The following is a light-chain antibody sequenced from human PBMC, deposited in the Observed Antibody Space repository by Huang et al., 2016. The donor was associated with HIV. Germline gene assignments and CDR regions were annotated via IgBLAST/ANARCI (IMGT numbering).Light chain of an antibody. V-gene: IGKV2D-29*01. CDR2: EVS. CDR3: MQSRQVSYT. J-gene: IGKJ2*01. CDR1: QSVVHSDGKTY. Sequence: DIVMTQTPLSLSVTPGQPASISCKSSQSVVHSDGKTYLYWYLHKPGQPPQVLIYEVSNRLSGVPDRFSGSGSGTDFTLKISRVEAEDVGVYYCMQSRQVSYTFGQGTKLEI.